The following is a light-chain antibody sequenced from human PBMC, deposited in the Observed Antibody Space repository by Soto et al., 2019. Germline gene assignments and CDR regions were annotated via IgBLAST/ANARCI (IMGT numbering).Light chain of an antibody. J-gene: IGLJ1*01. CDR2: DVS. Sequence: QSALTQPASVSGSPGQSITISCTGTSSDVGGYNYVSWYQQHPGKAPKLMIYDVSNRPSGVSNRFSGSKSGNTASLTISGLQPEDEADYYCSSFTISSTRVFGTGTKVTVL. CDR1: SSDVGGYNY. V-gene: IGLV2-14*01. CDR3: SSFTISSTRV.